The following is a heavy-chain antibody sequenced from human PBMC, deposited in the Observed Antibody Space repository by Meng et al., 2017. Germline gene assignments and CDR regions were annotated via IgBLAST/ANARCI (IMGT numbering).Heavy chain of an antibody. CDR2: ISYDGSNK. Sequence: SLKISCAASGFTFSSYAMHWARQAPGKGLEWVAVISYDGSNKYYADSVKGRFTISRDNSKNTLYLQMNSLRAEDAAVYYCARDTGGGSRKNGKGGGNYFDYWGQGTLVTVSS. J-gene: IGHJ4*02. D-gene: IGHD1-1*01. CDR1: GFTFSSYA. CDR3: ARDTGGGSRKNGKGGGNYFDY. V-gene: IGHV3-30*01.